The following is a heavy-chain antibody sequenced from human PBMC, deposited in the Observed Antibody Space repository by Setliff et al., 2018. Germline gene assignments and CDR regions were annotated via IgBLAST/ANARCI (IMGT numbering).Heavy chain of an antibody. V-gene: IGHV4-59*02. CDR2: IYDSGIT. D-gene: IGHD2-15*01. Sequence: SETLSLTCTVSGGSVSGYYWSWIRQPPGKGLEWIGYIYDSGITNYNPSLKSRVTISVDTSKNQISLKVKSVTAAGTAVYYCARDVVAAFGWFDPWGQGTLVTVSS. CDR1: GGSVSGYY. CDR3: ARDVVAAFGWFDP. J-gene: IGHJ5*02.